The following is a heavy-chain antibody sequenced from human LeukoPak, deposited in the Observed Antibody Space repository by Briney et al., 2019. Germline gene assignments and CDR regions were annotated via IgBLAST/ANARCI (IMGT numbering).Heavy chain of an antibody. Sequence: ASVKVSCKASGGTFSSYAISWVRQAPGQGLEWMGGIIPIFGTANYAQKFQGRVTMTRNTSISTAYMELSSLRSEDTAVYYCARVPRGWYGGDAFDIWGQGTMVTVSS. V-gene: IGHV1-69*05. CDR1: GGTFSSYA. CDR2: IIPIFGTA. D-gene: IGHD6-19*01. CDR3: ARVPRGWYGGDAFDI. J-gene: IGHJ3*02.